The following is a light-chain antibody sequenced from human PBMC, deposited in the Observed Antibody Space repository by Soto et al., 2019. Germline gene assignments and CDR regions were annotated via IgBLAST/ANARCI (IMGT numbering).Light chain of an antibody. CDR1: QSLSVSY. CDR2: STS. J-gene: IGKJ1*01. V-gene: IGKV3-20*01. Sequence: EIVLTQSPGTLSLSPGDRATLSCRASQSLSVSYIAWYQQKPGQAPRLLIYSTSTRATGIPDRFSGRGSGTHFTLAISRLEPEDLAVYYCHQFGASPQTFGQGTTVEV. CDR3: HQFGASPQT.